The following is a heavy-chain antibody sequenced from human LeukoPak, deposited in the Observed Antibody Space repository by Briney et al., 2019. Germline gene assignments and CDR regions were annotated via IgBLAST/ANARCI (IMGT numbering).Heavy chain of an antibody. CDR2: IYSGGST. CDR1: GFTVSSNY. Sequence: GGSLRFSCAASGFTVSSNYMSWVRQAPGKGLEWVSDIYSGGSTYYAASVKSRFTISRDNSKNKLYLQMNSLRAEDTAIYYCAKNGDRGAYCTGGTCYPYFYYYMDVWGKGTTVTI. CDR3: AKNGDRGAYCTGGTCYPYFYYYMDV. D-gene: IGHD2-15*01. V-gene: IGHV3-53*01. J-gene: IGHJ6*03.